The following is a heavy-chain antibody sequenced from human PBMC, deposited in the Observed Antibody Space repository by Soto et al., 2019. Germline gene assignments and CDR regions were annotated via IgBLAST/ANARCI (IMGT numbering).Heavy chain of an antibody. D-gene: IGHD1-1*01. CDR3: ARRYGYSFDY. V-gene: IGHV4-4*02. CDR1: GDSISSGDW. J-gene: IGHJ4*02. CDR2: IFHSGTT. Sequence: SETLSLSCAVSGDSISSGDWWTWVRQPPGERLEWIGEIFHSGTTNYNPSLKSRVTISVDKSKNQFSLKLSSVTAADTAVYYCARRYGYSFDYWGQGTLVTVSS.